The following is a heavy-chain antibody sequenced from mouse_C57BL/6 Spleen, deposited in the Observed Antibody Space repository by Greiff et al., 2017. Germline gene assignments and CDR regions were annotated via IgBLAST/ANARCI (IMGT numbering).Heavy chain of an antibody. D-gene: IGHD2-5*01. V-gene: IGHV8-12*01. J-gene: IGHJ2*01. Sequence: QVTLKVSGPGILQSSQTLSLTCSFSGFSLSTSGMGVSWLRQPSGKGLEWLAHFYWDVDKRYNPSLKSRLTISKDTSRNQLFHKITRLDTADTATYYCARGASGYYSNYFDYWGQGTTLTVSS. CDR1: GFSLSTSGMG. CDR3: ARGASGYYSNYFDY. CDR2: FYWDVDK.